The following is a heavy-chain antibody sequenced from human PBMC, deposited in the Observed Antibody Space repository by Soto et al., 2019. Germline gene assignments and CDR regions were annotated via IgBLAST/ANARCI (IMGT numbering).Heavy chain of an antibody. J-gene: IGHJ4*02. CDR1: GFTFSSYW. Sequence: GGSLRLSCAASGFTFSSYWMSWVRQAPGKGLEWVANIKQDGSEKYYVDSVKGRFTISRDNAKNSLYLQMNSLRAEDTAVYYCARDLLWFGEPEGEYFDYWGQGTLVTVSS. CDR2: IKQDGSEK. D-gene: IGHD3-10*01. V-gene: IGHV3-7*01. CDR3: ARDLLWFGEPEGEYFDY.